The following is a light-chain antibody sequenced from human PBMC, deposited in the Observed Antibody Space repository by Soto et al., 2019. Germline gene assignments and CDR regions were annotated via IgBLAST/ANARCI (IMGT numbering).Light chain of an antibody. Sequence: DLPIPPAPSSLSSSVCDRVTLAFLGSQDISTYLAWYQKKPGKVPKLLIYAASTLLSGVPSRFSGSGSGTDFTLTISSLQPEDVATYYCQKYNTAPLTFGQGTKVDIK. V-gene: IGKV1-27*01. CDR1: QDISTY. CDR3: QKYNTAPLT. J-gene: IGKJ1*01. CDR2: AAS.